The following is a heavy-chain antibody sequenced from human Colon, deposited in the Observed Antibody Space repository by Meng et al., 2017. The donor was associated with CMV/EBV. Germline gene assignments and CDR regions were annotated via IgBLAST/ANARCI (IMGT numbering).Heavy chain of an antibody. D-gene: IGHD4-17*01. J-gene: IGHJ4*02. Sequence: SVKVSYKASGGTFGTFAISWVRQAPGQGLEWMGGIIPSLGITNNAQKFRGRVTFTADKSTTTAYMELTSLRSEDTAFYYCARMTRETTPPYFDYWGQGTLVTVSS. V-gene: IGHV1-69*10. CDR1: GGTFGTFA. CDR3: ARMTRETTPPYFDY. CDR2: IIPSLGIT.